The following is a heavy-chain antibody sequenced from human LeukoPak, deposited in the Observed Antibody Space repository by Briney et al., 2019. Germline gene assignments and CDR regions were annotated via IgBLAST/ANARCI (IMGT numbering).Heavy chain of an antibody. D-gene: IGHD2-15*01. V-gene: IGHV4-38-2*01. J-gene: IGHJ5*02. CDR3: ARAHEEIVVVVAATPGWFDP. CDR2: IYHSGST. Sequence: PSETLSLTCAVSGYSISSGYYWGWIRQPPGKGLEWIGSIYHSGSTYYNPSLKSRVTISVDTSKNQFSLKLSSVTAADTAVYYCARAHEEIVVVVAATPGWFDPWGQGTLVTVSS. CDR1: GYSISSGYY.